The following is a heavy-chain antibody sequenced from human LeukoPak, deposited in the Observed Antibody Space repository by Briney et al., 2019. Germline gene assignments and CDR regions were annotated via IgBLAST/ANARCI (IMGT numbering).Heavy chain of an antibody. CDR1: GFTFSNYT. CDR3: ARGGPNTYYDILTGYDYFYYYGMDV. J-gene: IGHJ6*02. D-gene: IGHD3-9*01. CDR2: ITSSSYI. V-gene: IGHV3-21*01. Sequence: GGSLRLSCAASGFTFSNYTMNWVRQAPGKGLEWVSSITSSSYIYYADSLKGRFTISRDNANNSLYLQMNSLRAEDTALYYCARGGPNTYYDILTGYDYFYYYGMDVWGQGTTVTVSS.